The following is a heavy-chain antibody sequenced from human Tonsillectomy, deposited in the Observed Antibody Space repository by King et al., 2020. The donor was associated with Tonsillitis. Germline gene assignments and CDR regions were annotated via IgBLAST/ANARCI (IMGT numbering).Heavy chain of an antibody. CDR3: AGAGEYCSGGSCYSYDGFDN. V-gene: IGHV1-2*02. Sequence: QLVQSGAEVKKPGASVKVSCKASGYTFTDYYMHWVRQAPGQGLEWMGWINPNSGGTNYAQKFQGSVTMTRDTSISTAYMELSRRRSDDTAVYYCAGAGEYCSGGSCYSYDGFDNWGQGTMVTVSS. D-gene: IGHD2-15*01. CDR1: GYTFTDYY. J-gene: IGHJ3*02. CDR2: INPNSGGT.